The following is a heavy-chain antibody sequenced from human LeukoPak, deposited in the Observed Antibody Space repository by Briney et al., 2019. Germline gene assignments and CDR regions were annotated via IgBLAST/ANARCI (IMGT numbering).Heavy chain of an antibody. D-gene: IGHD2-15*01. CDR2: ISSSSTYT. CDR3: ASRYCSGGSCYNPY. V-gene: IGHV3-11*03. Sequence: GGSLRLSCAASGFTFSDYYMSWIRQAPGKGLEWVSYISSSSTYTNYADSVKGRFTISRDNAKNSLYLQTNSLRAEDTAVYYCASRYCSGGSCYNPYWGQGTLVTVSS. CDR1: GFTFSDYY. J-gene: IGHJ4*02.